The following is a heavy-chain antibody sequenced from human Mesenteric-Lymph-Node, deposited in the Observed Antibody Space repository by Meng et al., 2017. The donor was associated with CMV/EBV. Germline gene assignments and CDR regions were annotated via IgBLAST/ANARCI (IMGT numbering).Heavy chain of an antibody. J-gene: IGHJ6*02. CDR3: ARRTYNGSIYYYYGMCV. Sequence: ASVKVSCKASGYTFIRYDINWVRQTTGQGLEWMGWMNPNSGNTGYAQKFQGRVTITRNTSISTAYMELSSLRSEDTAMYYCARRTYNGSIYYYYGMCVWGQGTTVTVSS. V-gene: IGHV1-8*03. D-gene: IGHD1-14*01. CDR1: GYTFIRYD. CDR2: MNPNSGNT.